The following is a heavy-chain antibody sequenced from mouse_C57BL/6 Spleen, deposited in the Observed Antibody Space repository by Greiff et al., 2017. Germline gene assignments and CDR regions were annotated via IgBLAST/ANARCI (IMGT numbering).Heavy chain of an antibody. Sequence: QVQLQQPGAELVRPGSSVKLSCKASDYTFTSYWMHWVKQRPIQGLEWIGNIDPSDSETHYNQKFKDKATLTVDKSSSTAYMQLSSLTSEDSAVYYCASGISHGYFDVWGTGTTVTVSS. V-gene: IGHV1-52*01. CDR2: IDPSDSET. J-gene: IGHJ1*03. CDR1: DYTFTSYW. CDR3: ASGISHGYFDV.